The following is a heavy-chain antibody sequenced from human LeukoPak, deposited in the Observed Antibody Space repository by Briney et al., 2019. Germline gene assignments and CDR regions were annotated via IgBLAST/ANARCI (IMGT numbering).Heavy chain of an antibody. J-gene: IGHJ4*02. Sequence: PGGSLRLSCAASGFIFSDHWMHWVRQAPGKGLVWLSRINNDGSSTIYADSVKGRFTFSRDNAENTLFLEMSSLRVEDTAVYYCARQPALTHSHFDYWGQGTLVTVSS. V-gene: IGHV3-74*01. CDR1: GFIFSDHW. CDR3: ARQPALTHSHFDY. CDR2: INNDGSST.